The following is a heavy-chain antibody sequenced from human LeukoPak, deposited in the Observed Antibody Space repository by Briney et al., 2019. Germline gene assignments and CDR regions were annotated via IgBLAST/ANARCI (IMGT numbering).Heavy chain of an antibody. CDR3: ARGSSGWDFDY. Sequence: VASVNVSCKASGYTFTSYDINWVRQATGQGLEWMGWMNPNSGNTGYAQKFQGRVTITRNTSISTAYMELSSLRSEDTAVYYCARGSSGWDFDYWGQGTLVTVSS. CDR1: GYTFTSYD. V-gene: IGHV1-8*03. CDR2: MNPNSGNT. J-gene: IGHJ4*02. D-gene: IGHD6-19*01.